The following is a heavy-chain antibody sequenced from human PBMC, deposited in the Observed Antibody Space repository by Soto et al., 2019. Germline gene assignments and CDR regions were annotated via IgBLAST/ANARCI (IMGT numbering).Heavy chain of an antibody. CDR3: ARDQGGYIYYFGMDV. D-gene: IGHD6-13*01. CDR1: GASISYYY. V-gene: IGHV4-59*01. CDR2: IYYRGSA. J-gene: IGHJ6*02. Sequence: PSETLSLTCTVSGASISYYYWTWIRQSPGKGLEWIGYIYYRGSAHYNPSLKSRVTISIDTSKSQFSLKLTSVTAADTAVYYCARDQGGYIYYFGMDVWGQGTTVTVSS.